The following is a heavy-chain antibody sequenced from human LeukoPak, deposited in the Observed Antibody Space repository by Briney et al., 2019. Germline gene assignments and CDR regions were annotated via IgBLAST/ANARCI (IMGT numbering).Heavy chain of an antibody. J-gene: IGHJ4*02. CDR3: ARGSYSSSWYGRRPYPFDY. D-gene: IGHD6-13*01. V-gene: IGHV1-69*01. CDR1: GGTFSSYA. CDR2: IIPIFGTA. Sequence: ASVKVSCKASGGTFSSYAISWVRQAPGQGLEWMGGIIPIFGTANYAQKFQGRVTITADESTSTAYMELSSLRSEDTAVYYCARGSYSSSWYGRRPYPFDYWGQGTLVTVSS.